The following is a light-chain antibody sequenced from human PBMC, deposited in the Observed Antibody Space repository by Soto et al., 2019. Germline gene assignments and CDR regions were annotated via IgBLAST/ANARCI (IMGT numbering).Light chain of an antibody. V-gene: IGLV2-23*02. CDR1: NXDVASYDL. CDR2: EVT. J-gene: IGLJ1*01. CDR3: CSYAGNSEV. Sequence: QSALTQPASVSGXXXXSXXXXXXGSNXDVASYDLVSWYQQHPGKAPKLMIYEVTKRPSGVSNRFSGSKSGNTASLTISGLQAEDEADYYCCSYAGNSEVFGTGTKLTVL.